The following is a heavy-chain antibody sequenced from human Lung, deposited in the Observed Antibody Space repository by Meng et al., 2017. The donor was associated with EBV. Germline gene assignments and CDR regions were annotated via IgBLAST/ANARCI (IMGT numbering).Heavy chain of an antibody. Sequence: GLLKSSFNLPLTVCGAGSAFTSPYCRVIPQPPGKGWVCIGQINYVGNPNSNPSIKIRVTITGDMSKNPFSLSLNSVTAADTAVYYCARGGTSSAPFDYWGQGTLVTVSS. CDR1: GSAFTSPY. J-gene: IGHJ4*02. CDR3: ARGGTSSAPFDY. V-gene: IGHV4-34*01. CDR2: INYVGNP. D-gene: IGHD2-2*01.